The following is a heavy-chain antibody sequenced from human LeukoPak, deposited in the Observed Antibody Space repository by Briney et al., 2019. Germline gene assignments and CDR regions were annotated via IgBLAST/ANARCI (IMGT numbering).Heavy chain of an antibody. V-gene: IGHV3-21*01. J-gene: IGHJ4*02. CDR2: ITSSSSYI. CDR1: GFTFSSYG. D-gene: IGHD2-15*01. CDR3: RVVIAATPDY. Sequence: GGSLRLSCAASGFTFSSYGMNWVRQAPGKGLEWVSSITSSSSYIYYADSVKGRFTISRDNAKNSLYLQMNSLRAEDTAVYYCRVVIAATPDYWGQGTLVTVSS.